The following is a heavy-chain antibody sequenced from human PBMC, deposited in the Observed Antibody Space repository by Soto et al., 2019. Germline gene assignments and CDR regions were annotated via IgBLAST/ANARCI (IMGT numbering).Heavy chain of an antibody. J-gene: IGHJ5*02. CDR2: TYYRSKWYN. V-gene: IGHV6-1*01. CDR1: GDSVSSNSAA. D-gene: IGHD6-19*01. Sequence: SQTLSLTCAISGDSVSSNSAAWNWIRQSPSRGLEWLGRTYYRSKWYNDYAVSVKSRITINPDTSKNQFSLQLNSVTPEDTAVYYCAAVGGIAVDNLFDPWGQGTLVTVSS. CDR3: AAVGGIAVDNLFDP.